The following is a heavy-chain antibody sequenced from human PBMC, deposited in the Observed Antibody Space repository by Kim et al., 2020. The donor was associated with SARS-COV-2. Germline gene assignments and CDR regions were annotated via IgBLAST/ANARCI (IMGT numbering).Heavy chain of an antibody. V-gene: IGHV2-70*17. Sequence: SGPTLVKPTQTLTLTCTFSGFSLSTRGMCVSWIRQPPGKALEWLARIDWDDDKFYSTTMKTRLTLTKDTSKNQVALSMTNMDPVDTGTYYCARLRRVRSGISCQASYFDYWGEGTLVTVSS. J-gene: IGHJ4*02. CDR1: GFSLSTRGMC. D-gene: IGHD2-2*01. CDR3: ARLRRVRSGISCQASYFDY. CDR2: IDWDDDK.